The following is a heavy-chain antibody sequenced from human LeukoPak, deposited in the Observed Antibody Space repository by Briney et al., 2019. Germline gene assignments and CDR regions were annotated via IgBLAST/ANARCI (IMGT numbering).Heavy chain of an antibody. CDR1: GFAFSRFG. V-gene: IGHV3-33*01. D-gene: IGHD3-16*01. Sequence: GGSLRLSCAASGFAFSRFGMHWVRQAPVRGLEWVAVIWDDGSKKYYADSVEGRFTISRDNSKNTVYLQMNSLRAEDTALYYCARDLGRGNTPFDYWGQGTLVTVSS. CDR2: IWDDGSKK. CDR3: ARDLGRGNTPFDY. J-gene: IGHJ4*02.